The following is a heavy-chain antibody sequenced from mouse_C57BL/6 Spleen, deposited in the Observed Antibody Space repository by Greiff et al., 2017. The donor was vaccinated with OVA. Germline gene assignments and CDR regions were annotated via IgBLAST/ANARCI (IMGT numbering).Heavy chain of an antibody. Sequence: QVQLQQPGAELVKPGASVKMSCKASGYTFTSYWITWVKQRPGQGLAWIGDIYPGSGSTNYNEKFKSKATLTVDTSSSTAYMQLSSLTSEDSAVYYCARPTYYGSSLYAMDYWGQGTSVTVSS. J-gene: IGHJ4*01. CDR3: ARPTYYGSSLYAMDY. D-gene: IGHD1-1*01. V-gene: IGHV1-55*01. CDR2: IYPGSGST. CDR1: GYTFTSYW.